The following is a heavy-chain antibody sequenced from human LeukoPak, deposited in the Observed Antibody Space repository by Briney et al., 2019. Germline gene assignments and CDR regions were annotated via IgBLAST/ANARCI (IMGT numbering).Heavy chain of an antibody. CDR1: GFTFSSYG. J-gene: IGHJ6*02. D-gene: IGHD3-3*01. Sequence: QPGGSLRLSCAASGFTFSSYGMHWLRQAPGKGLKGVAVVSYDGNNKFYADSVKGRFTISRDNSKNTLYLQMSSLRFEETAIYYCVKDKDFWGGYDRGVTYYYGMDVWGQGTTVTVSS. CDR3: VKDKDFWGGYDRGVTYYYGMDV. CDR2: VSYDGNNK. V-gene: IGHV3-30*18.